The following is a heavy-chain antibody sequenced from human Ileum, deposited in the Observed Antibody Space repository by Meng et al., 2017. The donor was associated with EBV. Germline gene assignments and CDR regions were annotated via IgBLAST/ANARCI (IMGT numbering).Heavy chain of an antibody. J-gene: IGHJ5*02. V-gene: IGHV4-39*01. Sequence: GLGTGLVKPSGTLSLLCPVSGDYISRGNYYWGWIRQSPGKDLEFLGTIFYGGGTYYNPSFRGRVTISADTSRNQFSLRLSSVTAADTAVYYCVRSKMGATKWFDPWGQGTLVTVSS. CDR2: IFYGGGT. CDR1: GDYISRGNYY. D-gene: IGHD1-26*01. CDR3: VRSKMGATKWFDP.